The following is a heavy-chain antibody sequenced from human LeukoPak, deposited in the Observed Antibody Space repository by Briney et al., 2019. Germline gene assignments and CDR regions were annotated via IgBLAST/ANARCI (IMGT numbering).Heavy chain of an antibody. CDR1: GFTFNNHA. Sequence: PGGSLRLSCVVSGFTFNNHAMSWVRQAPGKGLEWVSAISGSGDNTFYAGSVRGRFTISRDNSKNTLYLQMNSLRAEDTAVYYCARESTVTGFDAFDIWGQGTMVTVSS. V-gene: IGHV3-23*01. CDR2: ISGSGDNT. CDR3: ARESTVTGFDAFDI. D-gene: IGHD4-17*01. J-gene: IGHJ3*02.